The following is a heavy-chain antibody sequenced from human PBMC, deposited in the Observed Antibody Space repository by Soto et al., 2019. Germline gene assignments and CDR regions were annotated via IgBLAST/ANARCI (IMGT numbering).Heavy chain of an antibody. V-gene: IGHV1-3*01. D-gene: IGHD3-10*01. CDR3: ARDLAFGLSDY. CDR1: GYTFTSYA. J-gene: IGHJ4*02. Sequence: GASVKVSCKASGYTFTSYAIHWVRQAPGQRLEWMGWINAGNGNTKYSQKFQGRVTITRDTSASTAYMELSSLRSEDTAAYYCARDLAFGLSDYWGQGTLVTVSS. CDR2: INAGNGNT.